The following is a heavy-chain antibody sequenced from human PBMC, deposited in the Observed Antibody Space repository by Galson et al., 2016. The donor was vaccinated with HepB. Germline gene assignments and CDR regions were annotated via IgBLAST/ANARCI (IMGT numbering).Heavy chain of an antibody. Sequence: SLRLSCAASGFTFSRYGMHWVRQAPGKGLEWVAVISYDGGNKYYADSVKGRFTISRDNSKNTLYLQMNSLRAEDTAVYYCAKNDILTGYSAFDYWGQGTLVTVSS. CDR2: ISYDGGNK. J-gene: IGHJ4*02. CDR1: GFTFSRYG. CDR3: AKNDILTGYSAFDY. V-gene: IGHV3-30*18. D-gene: IGHD3-9*01.